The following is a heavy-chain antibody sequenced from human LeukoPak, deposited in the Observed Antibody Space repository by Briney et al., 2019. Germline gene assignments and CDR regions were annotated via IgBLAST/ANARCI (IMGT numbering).Heavy chain of an antibody. J-gene: IGHJ4*02. V-gene: IGHV4-59*01. D-gene: IGHD3-10*01. CDR1: GGSISSYY. CDR3: ARAYYGSGNTYYFDY. Sequence: SETLSLTCTVSGGSISSYYWSWIRQPPGKGLERIGYIYYSGSTNYNPSLKSRVTISVDTSKNQFSLKLNSVTAADTAVYYCARAYYGSGNTYYFDYWGQGTLVTVSS. CDR2: IYYSGST.